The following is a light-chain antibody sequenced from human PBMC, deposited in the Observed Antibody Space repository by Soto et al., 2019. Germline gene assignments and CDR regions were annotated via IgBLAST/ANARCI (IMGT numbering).Light chain of an antibody. CDR1: SSDVGGYNY. Sequence: QSALTQPRSVSGSPGQSVTISCTGTSSDVGGYNYVSWYQQHPGKAPKLMIYDVSQRPSGVPDRFSGSKSGNTASLTISGLQDEDEADYYCCSYAGSHFLFGVGTQLTVL. V-gene: IGLV2-11*01. CDR2: DVS. J-gene: IGLJ2*01. CDR3: CSYAGSHFL.